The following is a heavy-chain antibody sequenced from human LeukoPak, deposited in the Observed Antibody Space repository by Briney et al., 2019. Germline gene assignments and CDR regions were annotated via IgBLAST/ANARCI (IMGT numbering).Heavy chain of an antibody. CDR2: IYHSGST. Sequence: SETLSLTCTVSGYSISSGYYWGWIRQPPGKGLEWIGSIYHSGSTYYNPSLKSRVTISVDTSKNQFSLKLSSVTAADTVVYYCARVGGVQLLSGYWGQGTLVTVSS. D-gene: IGHD2-2*01. V-gene: IGHV4-38-2*02. CDR3: ARVGGVQLLSGY. J-gene: IGHJ4*02. CDR1: GYSISSGYY.